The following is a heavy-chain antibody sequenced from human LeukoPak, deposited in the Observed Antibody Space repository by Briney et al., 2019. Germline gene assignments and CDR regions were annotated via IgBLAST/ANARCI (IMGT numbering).Heavy chain of an antibody. J-gene: IGHJ4*02. CDR1: GFTFSNTW. CDR3: TKRPTYCGGDCYPN. Sequence: GGSLRLSCAASGFTFSNTWMSWVRQAPGKGLEWVGRIKSKTDGGTTDYAAPVKGRFTISRDDSKNTLYLQMNSLKTEDTAVYYCTKRPTYCGGDCYPNWGQGTLVTVSS. D-gene: IGHD2-21*02. CDR2: IKSKTDGGTT. V-gene: IGHV3-15*01.